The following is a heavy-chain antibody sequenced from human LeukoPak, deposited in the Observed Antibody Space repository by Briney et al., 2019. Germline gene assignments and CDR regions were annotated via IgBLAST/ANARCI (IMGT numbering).Heavy chain of an antibody. V-gene: IGHV3-23*01. CDR2: IGGSGGNT. Sequence: GGSLRLSCAASGFTFSSYAMSWVRQAPGKGLEWVSEIGGSGGNTYYADSVKGRFTISRDNSKNTVYLQMNRLRDEDTAVYYCAKELETPATRRWFDPWGQGTLVTVSS. J-gene: IGHJ5*02. CDR1: GFTFSSYA. D-gene: IGHD2-15*01. CDR3: AKELETPATRRWFDP.